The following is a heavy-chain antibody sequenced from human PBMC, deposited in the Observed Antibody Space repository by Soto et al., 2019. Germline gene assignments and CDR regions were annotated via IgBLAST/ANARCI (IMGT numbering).Heavy chain of an antibody. D-gene: IGHD6-13*01. CDR2: ISSSSSYT. CDR3: ARDSSSWYSSSGWFDP. V-gene: IGHV3-11*05. Sequence: PGGSLRLSCVASGFTFSDYYMSWIRQAPGKGLEWVSYISSSSSYTNYADSVKGRFTISRDNAKNSLYLQMNSLRAEDTAVYYCARDSSSWYSSSGWFDPWGQGT. CDR1: GFTFSDYY. J-gene: IGHJ5*02.